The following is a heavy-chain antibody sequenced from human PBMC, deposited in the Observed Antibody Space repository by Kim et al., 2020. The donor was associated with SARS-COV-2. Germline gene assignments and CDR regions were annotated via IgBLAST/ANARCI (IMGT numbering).Heavy chain of an antibody. V-gene: IGHV4-61*01. Sequence: SETLSLTCTVSGGSVSSGSYYWSWIRQPPGKGLEWIGYIYYSGSTNYNPSLKSRVTISVDTSKNQFSLKLSSVTAADTAVYYCARGGWFGELLYSYWGQGTLVTVSS. CDR1: GGSVSSGSYY. J-gene: IGHJ4*02. CDR3: ARGGWFGELLYSY. CDR2: IYYSGST. D-gene: IGHD3-10*01.